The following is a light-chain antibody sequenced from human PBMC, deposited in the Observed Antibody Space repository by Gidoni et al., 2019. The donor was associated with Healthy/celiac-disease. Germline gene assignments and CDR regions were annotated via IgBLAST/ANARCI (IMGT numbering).Light chain of an antibody. CDR1: SSNIGSNT. CDR2: SNN. V-gene: IGLV1-44*01. Sequence: QSVLTQPPSASGTPGQRVTISCSGSSSNIGSNTVHWYQQLPGTAPKPLIYSNNQRPSGVPDRFSGSKSGTSASLAISGLQSEDEADYYCAAWDDSLNGFYVFGTGTKVTV. J-gene: IGLJ1*01. CDR3: AAWDDSLNGFYV.